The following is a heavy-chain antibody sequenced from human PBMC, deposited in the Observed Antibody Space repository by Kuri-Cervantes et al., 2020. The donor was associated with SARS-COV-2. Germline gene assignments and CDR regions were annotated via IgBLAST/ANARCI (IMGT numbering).Heavy chain of an antibody. CDR3: AKDTGSYYDSSEDAFDI. V-gene: IGHV3-7*03. CDR2: IKQDGSER. CDR1: GFTVNTYW. Sequence: GESLKISCAASGFTVNTYWMGWVRQAPGKGLEWVSNIKQDGSERFSVDSVRCRFIISRDNAKNSLYLQMNSLRAEDAALYYCAKDTGSYYDSSEDAFDIWGQGTMVTVSS. J-gene: IGHJ3*02. D-gene: IGHD3-22*01.